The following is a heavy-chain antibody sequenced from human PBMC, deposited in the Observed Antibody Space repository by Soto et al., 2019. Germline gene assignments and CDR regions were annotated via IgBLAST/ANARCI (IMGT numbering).Heavy chain of an antibody. V-gene: IGHV3-23*01. Sequence: EVQLLESGGGLVQPGGSLRLSCAASGFTFSSYAMSWVRQAPGKGLEWVSAISGSGGSTYYADSVKGRFTISRDNSKNTRYLQMNSLRAEDTAVYYCAKTSRTVRGVSDGMDVWGQGTTVTVSS. CDR3: AKTSRTVRGVSDGMDV. CDR1: GFTFSSYA. J-gene: IGHJ6*02. CDR2: ISGSGGST. D-gene: IGHD3-10*01.